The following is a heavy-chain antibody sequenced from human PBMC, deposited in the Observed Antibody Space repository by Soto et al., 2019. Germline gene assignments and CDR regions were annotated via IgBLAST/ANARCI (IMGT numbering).Heavy chain of an antibody. Sequence: GASVKVSCKASGYTFTSYGISWVRQAPGQGLEWMGWISAYNGNTKYAQKLQGRVTMTTNTSTSTAYMELRSLRSDDTAVYFCARDLGCGSPNWFDPWGQGTLVTVSS. D-gene: IGHD5-12*01. CDR3: ARDLGCGSPNWFDP. J-gene: IGHJ5*02. CDR1: GYTFTSYG. CDR2: ISAYNGNT. V-gene: IGHV1-18*01.